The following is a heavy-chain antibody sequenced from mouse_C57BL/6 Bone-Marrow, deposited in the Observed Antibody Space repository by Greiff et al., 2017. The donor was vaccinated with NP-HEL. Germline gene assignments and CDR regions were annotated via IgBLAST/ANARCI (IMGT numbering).Heavy chain of an antibody. D-gene: IGHD2-1*01. CDR2: IYPGDGDT. V-gene: IGHV1-82*01. CDR3: ARSGNYPFDY. Sequence: QVLLKQSGPELVQPGASVKISCKASGYAFSSSWMNWVQQRPGKGLEWIGRIYPGDGDTTYNGKFTGKATLTADKSGSTAYMQLSSLTSEDSAVYFCARSGNYPFDYWGQGTTLTVSS. CDR1: GYAFSSSW. J-gene: IGHJ2*01.